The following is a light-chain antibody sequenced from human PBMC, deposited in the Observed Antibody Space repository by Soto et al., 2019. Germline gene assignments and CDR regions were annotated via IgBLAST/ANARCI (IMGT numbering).Light chain of an antibody. Sequence: ITCRASQGINSFLAWYRQKTGKAPKLLIYAASTLQSGVPSRFSGSGSGTDFTLTISSLQPEDFATYYCQQLERYPSTFGGGTKVDIK. CDR3: QQLERYPST. V-gene: IGKV1-9*01. J-gene: IGKJ4*01. CDR1: QGINSF. CDR2: AAS.